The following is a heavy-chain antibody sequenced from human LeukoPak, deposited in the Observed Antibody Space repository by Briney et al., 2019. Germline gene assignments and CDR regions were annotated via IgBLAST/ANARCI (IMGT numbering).Heavy chain of an antibody. J-gene: IGHJ6*04. CDR3: AAPSGPTYYSPVNV. Sequence: SETLSLTCTVSGAPITTSNHCWGWIRQTPGKTREWLANIDFSAHTSYNPSLKSRALISVDTTSNQFSLRSTSVTAADTVIYYCAAPSGPTYYSPVNVCGEGTSVSASS. D-gene: IGHD1-26*01. CDR2: IDFSAHT. CDR1: GAPITTSNHC. V-gene: IGHV4-39*01.